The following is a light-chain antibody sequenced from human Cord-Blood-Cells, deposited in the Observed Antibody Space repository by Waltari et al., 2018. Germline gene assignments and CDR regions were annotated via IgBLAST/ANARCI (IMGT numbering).Light chain of an antibody. V-gene: IGKV4-1*01. J-gene: IGKJ1*01. CDR3: QQYYSTPWT. Sequence: IWVPPFPDYLAVQPGVGAHITCKYSQSVLYSSNNKNYLAWYQQKPGQPPKLLISWASTRESGVPDRFSGSGSGTDFTLTISSLQAEDVAVYYCQQYYSTPWTFGQGTMVEIK. CDR2: WAS. CDR1: QSVLYSSNNKNY.